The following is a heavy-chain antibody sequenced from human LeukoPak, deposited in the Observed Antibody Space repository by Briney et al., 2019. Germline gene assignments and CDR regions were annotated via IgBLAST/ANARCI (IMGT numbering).Heavy chain of an antibody. CDR2: ITHSGST. V-gene: IGHV4-34*01. CDR3: ARRLRYFDWLGSRDAFDI. D-gene: IGHD3-9*01. CDR1: GGSFNDYY. Sequence: SETLSLTCLVYGGSFNDYYWSWIRQPPGKGLEWIGEITHSGSTKYNPSLKSRVTISVDSSKKQFSLKLSSVTAADTAVYYCARRLRYFDWLGSRDAFDIWGQGTMVTVSS. J-gene: IGHJ3*02.